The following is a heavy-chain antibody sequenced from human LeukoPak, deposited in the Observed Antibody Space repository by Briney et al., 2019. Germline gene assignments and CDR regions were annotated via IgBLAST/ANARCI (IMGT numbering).Heavy chain of an antibody. D-gene: IGHD3-10*01. CDR2: IWYDGSNK. J-gene: IGHJ3*02. Sequence: GRSLRLSCAASGFTFSSYGMHWVRQAPGKGLEWLAVIWYDGSNKYYADSVKGRFTISRDNSKNTLYLQMNSLRAEDTAVYYCAKTLTQILLWFGEPDHDAFDIWGQGTMVTVSS. CDR1: GFTFSSYG. V-gene: IGHV3-33*06. CDR3: AKTLTQILLWFGEPDHDAFDI.